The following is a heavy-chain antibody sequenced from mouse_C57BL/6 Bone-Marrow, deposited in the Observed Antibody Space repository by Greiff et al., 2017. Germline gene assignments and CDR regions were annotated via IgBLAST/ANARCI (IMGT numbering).Heavy chain of an antibody. J-gene: IGHJ2*01. D-gene: IGHD2-2*01. Sequence: EVQLVESGGGLVQPGGSLSLSCAASGFTFTDYYMSWVRQPPGQALEWLGFIRNKANGYTTEYSASVKGRFTISRDNSQSILYLQMNALRAEDSATYYCASSYGYDDFDYWGQGTTLTVSS. CDR2: IRNKANGYTT. V-gene: IGHV7-3*01. CDR1: GFTFTDYY. CDR3: ASSYGYDDFDY.